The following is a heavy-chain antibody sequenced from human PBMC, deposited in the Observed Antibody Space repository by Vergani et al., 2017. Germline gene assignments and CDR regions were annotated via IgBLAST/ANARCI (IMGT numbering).Heavy chain of an antibody. Sequence: EVQLVESGGGLVQPGGSLRLSCAASGFTFSSYSMNWVRQAPGKGLEWVSSISSSSSYIYYADSVKGRFTISRDNAKNSLYLQMNSLRAEDTAVYYCARDHPYIVGATMSWGQGTLVTVSS. CDR2: ISSSSSYI. CDR1: GFTFSSYS. J-gene: IGHJ5*02. D-gene: IGHD1-26*01. CDR3: ARDHPYIVGATMS. V-gene: IGHV3-21*01.